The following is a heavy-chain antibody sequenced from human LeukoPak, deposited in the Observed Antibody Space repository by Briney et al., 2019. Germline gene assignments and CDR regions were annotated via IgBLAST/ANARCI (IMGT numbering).Heavy chain of an antibody. J-gene: IGHJ4*02. CDR1: GYTFTSYY. D-gene: IGHD5-12*01. V-gene: IGHV1-46*01. CDR2: INPSGGST. Sequence: GASVKVSCKASGYTFTSYYMHWVRQAPGQGLEWMGIINPSGGSTSYAQKFQGRVTMTGDTSTSTVYMELSSLRSEDTSVYYYAREDSGYGLGYFDYWGQGTLVTVSS. CDR3: AREDSGYGLGYFDY.